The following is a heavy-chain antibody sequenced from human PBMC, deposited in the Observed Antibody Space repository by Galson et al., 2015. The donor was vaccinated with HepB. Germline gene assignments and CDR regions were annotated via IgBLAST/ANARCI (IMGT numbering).Heavy chain of an antibody. CDR1: GFTFDDYA. D-gene: IGHD2-2*01. CDR2: ISWNSGSI. CDR3: AKDSICSSTSCYGYFDL. J-gene: IGHJ2*01. V-gene: IGHV3-9*01. Sequence: SLRLSCAASGFTFDDYAMHWVRQAPGEGLEWVSGISWNSGSIGYADSVKGRFTISRDNAKNSLYLQMNSLRAEDTALYYCAKDSICSSTSCYGYFDLWGRGTLVTVSS.